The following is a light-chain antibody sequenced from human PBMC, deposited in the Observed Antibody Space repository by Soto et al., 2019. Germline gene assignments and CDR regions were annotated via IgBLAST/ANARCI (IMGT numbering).Light chain of an antibody. CDR3: SSYTGDRDPYV. V-gene: IGLV2-8*01. CDR2: EVT. Sequence: QSVLTHPPSASGSPGQSVTISCTGNSSDVGSYNFVSWYQQHPGKAPKFLIYEVTKRPSGVPDRFSGSKSANTASLTVSGLQAEDEAEYFCSSYTGDRDPYVFGTGTKVTVL. CDR1: SSDVGSYNF. J-gene: IGLJ1*01.